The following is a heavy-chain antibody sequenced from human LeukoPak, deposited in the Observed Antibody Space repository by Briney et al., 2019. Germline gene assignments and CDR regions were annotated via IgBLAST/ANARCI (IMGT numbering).Heavy chain of an antibody. Sequence: ASVKVSCRASGYTFTGYYMHWVRQAPGQGLEWMGWINPNSGGTNYAQKFQGRVTMTRDTSISTAYMELSRLRSDDTAVYYCARGTLTQTYGMDVWGQGTTVTVSS. CDR2: INPNSGGT. J-gene: IGHJ6*02. D-gene: IGHD2-21*02. CDR3: ARGTLTQTYGMDV. V-gene: IGHV1-2*02. CDR1: GYTFTGYY.